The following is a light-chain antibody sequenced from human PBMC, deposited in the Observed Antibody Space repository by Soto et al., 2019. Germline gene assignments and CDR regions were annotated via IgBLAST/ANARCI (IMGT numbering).Light chain of an antibody. Sequence: DIQMTQSPSSLSASIGDRFTITCRASQGIGNYLVWYQQKPGKGPKRLVYAISSFHSGVPSRFSGSGSGTDFTLTISCLQSEDFATYYCQQYYSYPQTFGQGTKVDIK. CDR2: AIS. J-gene: IGKJ1*01. CDR1: QGIGNY. CDR3: QQYYSYPQT. V-gene: IGKV1-17*01.